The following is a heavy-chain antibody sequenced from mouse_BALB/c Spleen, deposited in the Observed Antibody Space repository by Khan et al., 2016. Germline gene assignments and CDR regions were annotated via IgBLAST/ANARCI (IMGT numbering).Heavy chain of an antibody. V-gene: IGHV2-6-7*01. Sequence: QVQLKESGPGLVAPSQSLSITCTVSGFSLTGYGVNWVRQPPGKGLEWLGKIWGDGRTDYNSPLKSRVSISTDNSKSQVFLKMNSLQTDDTANYDCSSDYDGFAYWGQGTLVIVSA. D-gene: IGHD1-1*01. CDR3: SSDYDGFAY. J-gene: IGHJ3*01. CDR2: IWGDGRT. CDR1: GFSLTGYG.